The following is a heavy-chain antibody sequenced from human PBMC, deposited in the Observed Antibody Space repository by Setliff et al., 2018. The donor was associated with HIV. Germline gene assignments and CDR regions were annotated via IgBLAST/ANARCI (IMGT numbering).Heavy chain of an antibody. Sequence: ASVKVACKATGYTFTSYYVHWVRQAPGHGLEWMGIIEPNGGNTNFAQKFQGRVTMTRDTSTSTVYMELSSLTPDDTAVYYCAREAYSISSVEIWGQGTLVTVSS. CDR2: IEPNGGNT. CDR1: GYTFTSYY. J-gene: IGHJ4*02. D-gene: IGHD6-13*01. V-gene: IGHV1-46*01. CDR3: AREAYSISSVEI.